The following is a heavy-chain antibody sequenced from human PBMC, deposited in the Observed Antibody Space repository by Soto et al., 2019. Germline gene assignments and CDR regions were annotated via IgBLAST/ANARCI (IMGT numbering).Heavy chain of an antibody. V-gene: IGHV3-30*04. CDR3: ARGSYGDYYYYYGMDV. CDR2: ISYDGRNE. CDR1: RFIFSTYA. Sequence: HPGGSLRLSCAASRFIFSTYAMHWVRQAPGKGLEWVAGISYDGRNEYYADSVRGRFTISRDNPRNTLYLQMNSLRAEDTAVYYCARGSYGDYYYYYGMDVWGQGTTVTVSS. J-gene: IGHJ6*02. D-gene: IGHD4-17*01.